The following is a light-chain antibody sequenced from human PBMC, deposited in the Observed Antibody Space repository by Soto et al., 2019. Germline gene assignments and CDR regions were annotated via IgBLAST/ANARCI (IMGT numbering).Light chain of an antibody. Sequence: DIQMTQSPSSLSASVGDRVTITCRASQSINGYLNWYQQKLGEAPNLLNYAESRLQSGVPSRCSGRECLAIRTLIISSLQPEDFASYICQQSMTVPLTFGGGTKVEIK. CDR3: QQSMTVPLT. CDR2: AES. J-gene: IGKJ4*01. CDR1: QSINGY. V-gene: IGKV1-39*01.